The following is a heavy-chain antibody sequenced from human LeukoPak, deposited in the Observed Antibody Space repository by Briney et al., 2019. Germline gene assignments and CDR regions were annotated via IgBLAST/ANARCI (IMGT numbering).Heavy chain of an antibody. Sequence: GGSLRLSCEVTGFTFSSYHMNWVRQAPGKGLEWVSSIGSSGSYIYYADSLTGRFTISRDNAKNSLYLQMNSLRAEDTAMYYCARRATTERGHSYGLDFWGQGTLVTVSS. J-gene: IGHJ4*02. V-gene: IGHV3-21*01. CDR3: ARRATTERGHSYGLDF. D-gene: IGHD5-18*01. CDR1: GFTFSSYH. CDR2: IGSSGSYI.